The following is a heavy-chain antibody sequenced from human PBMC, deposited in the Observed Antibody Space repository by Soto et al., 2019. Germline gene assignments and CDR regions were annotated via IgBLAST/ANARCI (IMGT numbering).Heavy chain of an antibody. CDR3: AKTFLARYCSSSICYDPADYFDY. J-gene: IGHJ4*02. CDR1: GFTFNNYA. Sequence: GSLRLSCAASGFTFNNYAMSWVRQAPGKGLEWVSSINNGGDNIYYADSVKGRFTISRDNSKSTLYLQMNSLRAEDTAVYYCAKTFLARYCSSSICYDPADYFDYWGQGTLVTVSS. D-gene: IGHD2-2*01. CDR2: INNGGDNI. V-gene: IGHV3-23*01.